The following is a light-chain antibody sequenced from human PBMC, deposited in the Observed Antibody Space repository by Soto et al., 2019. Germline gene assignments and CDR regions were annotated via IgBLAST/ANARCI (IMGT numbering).Light chain of an antibody. CDR3: CSYAGSYTLV. J-gene: IGLJ2*01. CDR1: SSDVGGYNY. CDR2: DVS. V-gene: IGLV2-11*01. Sequence: QSALTQPRSVSGSPGQSVTISCTGTSSDVGGYNYVSWYQQHPGKAPKLMIYDVSKRPSGVPDRFSGSKSGNTASLTISGHQTEYEDDYYCCSYAGSYTLVFGGGTKLTVL.